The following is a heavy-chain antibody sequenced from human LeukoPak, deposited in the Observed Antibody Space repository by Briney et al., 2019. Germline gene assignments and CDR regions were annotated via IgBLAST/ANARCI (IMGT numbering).Heavy chain of an antibody. CDR1: GFTFSSYA. V-gene: IGHV3-23*01. D-gene: IGHD1-26*01. J-gene: IGHJ4*02. CDR3: ATDRNSGKYYDY. CDR2: ISGSGGST. Sequence: GGSLRLSCAASGFTFSSYAMSWVRQAPGKGLEWVSAISGSGGSTYYADSVKGRFTVSRDNAKNTLYLQMDSLRAEDTAVYYCATDRNSGKYYDYWGQGTLVTVSS.